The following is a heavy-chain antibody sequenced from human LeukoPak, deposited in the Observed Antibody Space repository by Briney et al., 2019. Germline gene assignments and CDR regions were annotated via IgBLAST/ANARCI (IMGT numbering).Heavy chain of an antibody. D-gene: IGHD5-18*01. V-gene: IGHV3-30*04. Sequence: PGGSLRLSCAASGFTFSSYAMHWVRQAPGKGLEWVAVISYDGSNKYYADSVKGRFTISRDNSKNTLYLQMNSLRAGDTAIYYCVKRIQSALAAGYWGQGALVTVSS. J-gene: IGHJ4*02. CDR2: ISYDGSNK. CDR1: GFTFSSYA. CDR3: VKRIQSALAAGY.